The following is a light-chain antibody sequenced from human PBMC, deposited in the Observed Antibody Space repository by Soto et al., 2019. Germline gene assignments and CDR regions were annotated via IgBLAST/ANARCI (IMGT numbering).Light chain of an antibody. CDR3: QQRGNRPPWT. J-gene: IGKJ1*01. Sequence: EIVMTQSPATLSVSPGERATLSCRASQSVGKYLVWYQQKPGQAPRLLIYDASNRATGIPARFSGSGSGTDFTLTISSLEPEDFAVYYCQQRGNRPPWTFGQGTKVDIK. V-gene: IGKV3-11*01. CDR2: DAS. CDR1: QSVGKY.